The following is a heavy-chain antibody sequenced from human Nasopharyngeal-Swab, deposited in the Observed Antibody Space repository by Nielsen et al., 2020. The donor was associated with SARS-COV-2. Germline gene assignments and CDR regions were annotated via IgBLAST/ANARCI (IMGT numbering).Heavy chain of an antibody. CDR3: AREEPFYCGGDRKGCDAFDI. Sequence: SETLSLTCAVSGGSISSSNWWSWVRQPPGKGLEWIGEIYHSGSTNYNPSLKSRVTISVDKSKNQFSLKLSSVTAADTAVYYCAREEPFYCGGDRKGCDAFDIWGQGTMVTVSS. J-gene: IGHJ3*02. V-gene: IGHV4-4*02. CDR2: IYHSGST. CDR1: GGSISSSNW. D-gene: IGHD2-21*01.